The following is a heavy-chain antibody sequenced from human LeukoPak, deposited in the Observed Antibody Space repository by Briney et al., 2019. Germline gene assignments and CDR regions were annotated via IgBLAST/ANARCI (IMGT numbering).Heavy chain of an antibody. CDR2: IRSKAYGGTT. Sequence: GGSLRLSCTASGFTFGDYAMSWVRQAPGKGLEWVGFIRSKAYGGTTEYAASVKGRFTISRDDSKSIAYLQMNSLKTEDTAVYYCTRGDIVVVPAAMHYCYYGMDVWGKGTTVTVSS. D-gene: IGHD2-2*01. J-gene: IGHJ6*04. V-gene: IGHV3-49*04. CDR3: TRGDIVVVPAAMHYCYYGMDV. CDR1: GFTFGDYA.